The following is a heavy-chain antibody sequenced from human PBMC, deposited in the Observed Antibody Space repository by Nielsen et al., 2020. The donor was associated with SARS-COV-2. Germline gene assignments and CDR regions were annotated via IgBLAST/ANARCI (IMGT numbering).Heavy chain of an antibody. D-gene: IGHD3-3*01. V-gene: IGHV4-61*01. CDR2: IFYRGNT. Sequence: SETLSLTCIVSGGSISTGSHYWSWIRQPPGKGLEWIGYIFYRGNTNYKPSLKSRVTISVDTSKNQFSLKVNSVTAADTAVYYCARGIAGDTIFGAFGEPYFDFWGQGILVTVSS. CDR3: ARGIAGDTIFGAFGEPYFDF. CDR1: GGSISTGSHY. J-gene: IGHJ4*02.